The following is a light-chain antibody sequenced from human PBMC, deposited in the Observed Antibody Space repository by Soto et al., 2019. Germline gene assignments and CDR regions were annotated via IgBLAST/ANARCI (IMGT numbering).Light chain of an antibody. J-gene: IGKJ1*01. CDR1: QSVSSSY. V-gene: IGKV3-20*01. CDR2: GAS. CDR3: QQYGSSPQT. Sequence: EIVLTQSPGTLSLSPGERATLSCRASQSVSSSYLAWYQQKPGQAPRLLIYGASSRATGIPDRFSGSGSGTAFTLTISRLEPEDFAVDYCQQYGSSPQTFGQGTKVEIK.